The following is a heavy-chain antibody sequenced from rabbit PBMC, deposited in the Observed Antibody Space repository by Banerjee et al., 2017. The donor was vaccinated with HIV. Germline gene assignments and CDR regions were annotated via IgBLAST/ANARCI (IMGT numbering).Heavy chain of an antibody. CDR1: GFSFSGGYD. V-gene: IGHV1S40*01. J-gene: IGHJ4*01. Sequence: QSLEESGGDLVKPGASLTLTCTAAGFSFSGGYDMCWVRQAPGKGLEWIACIYAGSSGSTYYASWAKGRFTISKPSSTTVTLQMTSLTAADTATYFCARDLPISDGYGDYGYDLWGQGTLRHRL. CDR2: IYAGSSGST. D-gene: IGHD6-1*01. CDR3: ARDLPISDGYGDYGYDL.